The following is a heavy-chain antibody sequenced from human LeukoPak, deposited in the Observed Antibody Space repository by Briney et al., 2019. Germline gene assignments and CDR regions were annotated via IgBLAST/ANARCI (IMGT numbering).Heavy chain of an antibody. J-gene: IGHJ4*02. CDR2: INWNGGST. V-gene: IGHV3-20*04. D-gene: IGHD4-17*01. CDR3: ATDPDGDYDFDF. CDR1: GFSFNNAW. Sequence: GGSLRLSCAASGFSFNNAWMAWVRQAPGKGLEWVSGINWNGGSTGYADSVKGRFTISRDNAKNSLYLQMNSLRAEDTAVYYCATDPDGDYDFDFWGQGTLVTVSS.